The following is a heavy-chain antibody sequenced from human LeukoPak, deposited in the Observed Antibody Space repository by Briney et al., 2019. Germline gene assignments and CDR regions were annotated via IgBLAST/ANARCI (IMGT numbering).Heavy chain of an antibody. CDR1: GGSFSGYY. J-gene: IGHJ4*02. Sequence: SETLSLTCAVYGGSFSGYYWSWIRQPPGKGLEWIGEINHSGSTNYNPSLKSRVTISVDTSKNQFSLKLSSVTAADTAVYYCARRVGYSSSWYEFDYWGQGTLVTVSS. CDR3: ARRVGYSSSWYEFDY. V-gene: IGHV4-34*01. CDR2: INHSGST. D-gene: IGHD6-13*01.